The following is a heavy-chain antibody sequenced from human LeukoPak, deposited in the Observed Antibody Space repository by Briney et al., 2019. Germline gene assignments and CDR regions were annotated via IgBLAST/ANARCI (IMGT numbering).Heavy chain of an antibody. CDR2: INHSGST. J-gene: IGHJ6*02. V-gene: IGHV4-34*01. Sequence: PETLSLTCAVYGGSFSGYYWSWIRQPPGKGLEWIGEINHSGSTNYNPSLKSRVTVSTDTSKRQLSLKLSSVTAADTAVYYCARGSYQLLYRMTYYGMDVWGQGTTVTVSS. D-gene: IGHD2-2*02. CDR3: ARGSYQLLYRMTYYGMDV. CDR1: GGSFSGYY.